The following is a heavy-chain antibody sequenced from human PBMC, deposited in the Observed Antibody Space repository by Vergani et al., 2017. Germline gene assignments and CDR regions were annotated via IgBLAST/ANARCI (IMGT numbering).Heavy chain of an antibody. D-gene: IGHD6-19*01. Sequence: QVQLQESGPGLVKPSQTLSLTCTVSGGSISSGDYYWSWIRQPPGKGLEWIGYIYYSGSTYYNPSLKSRVTISVDTSKNQFSLKLSSVTAADTAVYYWARDPHSRSGCVGGFDYWGQGTLVTVSS. CDR2: IYYSGST. J-gene: IGHJ4*02. CDR1: GGSISSGDYY. V-gene: IGHV4-30-4*08. CDR3: ARDPHSRSGCVGGFDY.